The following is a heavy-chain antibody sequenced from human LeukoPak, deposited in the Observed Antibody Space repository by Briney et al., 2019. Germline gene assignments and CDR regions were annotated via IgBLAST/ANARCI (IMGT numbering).Heavy chain of an antibody. V-gene: IGHV3-21*06. D-gene: IGHD1-26*01. CDR1: GLTFNSYS. CDR2: IIGSGSEM. Sequence: PGGSRRLSCGVSGLTFNSYSMNWVRQAPGKGLEWVASIIGSGSEMFYADSLKGRFTISRDNSENSLYLQMNSLRVEDTAVYYCAKVQSDIVGAMFFAFDVWGQGTMVSVSS. J-gene: IGHJ3*01. CDR3: AKVQSDIVGAMFFAFDV.